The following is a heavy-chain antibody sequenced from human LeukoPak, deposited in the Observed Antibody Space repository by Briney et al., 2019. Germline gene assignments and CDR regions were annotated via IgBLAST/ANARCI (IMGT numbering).Heavy chain of an antibody. J-gene: IGHJ4*02. CDR2: INHSGST. CDR3: ARGGGYSYGYGLDY. CDR1: GGSFSSYY. D-gene: IGHD5-18*01. V-gene: IGHV4-34*01. Sequence: SETLSLTCAVYGGSFSSYYWSWIRQPPGKGLEWIGEINHSGSTNYNPSLKSRVTISVDTSKNQFSLKLSSVTAADTAVYYCARGGGYSYGYGLDYWGQGTLVTVSS.